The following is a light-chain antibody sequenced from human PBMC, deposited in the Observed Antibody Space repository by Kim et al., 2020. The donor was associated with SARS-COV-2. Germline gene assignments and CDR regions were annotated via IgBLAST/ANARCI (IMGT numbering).Light chain of an antibody. V-gene: IGKV3D-15*01. J-gene: IGKJ1*01. CDR1: QSVNTK. CDR3: QQYNDWAET. CDR2: GAS. Sequence: EIVMTQSPATLSVSPGERATLTCRASQSVNTKLAWYQQKGGRPPRILIYGASTRATGVPARFSGSGSGTDFTLTISSLQSEDFAVYYCQQYNDWAETFGHGTKVDIK.